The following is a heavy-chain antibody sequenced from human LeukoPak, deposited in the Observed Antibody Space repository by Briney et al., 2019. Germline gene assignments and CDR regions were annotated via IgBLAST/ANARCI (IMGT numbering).Heavy chain of an antibody. CDR1: GFTLGSYS. CDR3: ARGTTVTPRVPDY. J-gene: IGHJ4*02. V-gene: IGHV3-21*01. D-gene: IGHD4-17*01. Sequence: GGSLRLSCAASGFTLGSYSLNWVRQAPGKGLDWVSSISSSGSYIYYADSVRGRFTISRDNAKNSLYLQVNSLRAEDTAVYYCARGTTVTPRVPDYWGQGTLVTVSS. CDR2: ISSSGSYI.